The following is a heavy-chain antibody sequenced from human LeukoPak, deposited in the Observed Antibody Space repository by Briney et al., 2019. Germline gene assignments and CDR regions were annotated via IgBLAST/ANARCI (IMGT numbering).Heavy chain of an antibody. V-gene: IGHV3-73*01. CDR1: GFTFSGSA. CDR2: IRRKANSYAT. CDR3: TKGAYGDYVY. D-gene: IGHD4-17*01. Sequence: GGSLRLSCAASGFTFSGSAMHWVRQASGKGLEWVGRIRRKANSYATAYAASVKGRFTISRDDSKNTAYLQMNSLKTEDTAVYYCTKGAYGDYVYWGQGTLVTVSS. J-gene: IGHJ4*02.